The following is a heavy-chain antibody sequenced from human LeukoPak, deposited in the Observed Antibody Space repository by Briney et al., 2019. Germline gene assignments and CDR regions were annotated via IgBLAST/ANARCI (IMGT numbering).Heavy chain of an antibody. Sequence: GGSLRLSCGASGFTFSTYWMNWVRQAPGKGLEWVSFISSSSSYIYYADSVKGRLTISRDNAKNSLYLQMDNLTAEDTAVYYCAREYPFYIVLMVYAMVAFDNWGQGTMVTVSS. CDR2: ISSSSSYI. CDR3: AREYPFYIVLMVYAMVAFDN. CDR1: GFTFSTYW. D-gene: IGHD2-8*01. V-gene: IGHV3-21*05. J-gene: IGHJ3*02.